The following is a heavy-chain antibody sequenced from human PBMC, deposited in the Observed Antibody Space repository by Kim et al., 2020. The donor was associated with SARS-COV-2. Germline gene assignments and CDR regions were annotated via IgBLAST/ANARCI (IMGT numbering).Heavy chain of an antibody. Sequence: GGSLRLSCAASGFTFSSYAMSWVRQAPGKGLEWVSAISGSGGSTYYADSVKGRFTISRDNSKNTLYLQMNSLRAEDTAVYYCAKSRTLTPSYMAYYYYGMDVWGQGTTVTVSS. CDR3: AKSRTLTPSYMAYYYYGMDV. J-gene: IGHJ6*02. CDR1: GFTFSSYA. D-gene: IGHD1-26*01. V-gene: IGHV3-23*01. CDR2: ISGSGGST.